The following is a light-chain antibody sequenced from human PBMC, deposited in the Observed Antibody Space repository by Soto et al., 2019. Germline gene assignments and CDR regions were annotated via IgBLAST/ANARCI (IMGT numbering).Light chain of an antibody. CDR2: SNN. CDR3: AAWDDSLNGYV. CDR1: SSNIGSNT. J-gene: IGLJ1*01. V-gene: IGLV1-44*01. Sequence: QAVVTQPPSASGTPGQRVTISCYGSSSNIGSNTVNWYQQLPGTAPKLLIYSNNQRPSGVPDRFSGSKSGTSASLAISGLQSEDEADYYCAAWDDSLNGYVFGTGPKLTVL.